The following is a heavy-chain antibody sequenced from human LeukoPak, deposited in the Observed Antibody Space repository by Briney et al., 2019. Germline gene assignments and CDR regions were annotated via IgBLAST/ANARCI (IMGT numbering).Heavy chain of an antibody. CDR2: INTNTGNP. Sequence: ASVKVSCKASGYTFTSYAMNWVRQAPGQGLEWMGWINTNTGNPTYAQGFTGRFVFSLDTSVSTAYLQISSLKAEDTAVYYCARFLGSGSYYNSGYYYYMDVWGKGTTVTVSS. CDR3: ARFLGSGSYYNSGYYYYMDV. D-gene: IGHD3-10*01. CDR1: GYTFTSYA. J-gene: IGHJ6*03. V-gene: IGHV7-4-1*02.